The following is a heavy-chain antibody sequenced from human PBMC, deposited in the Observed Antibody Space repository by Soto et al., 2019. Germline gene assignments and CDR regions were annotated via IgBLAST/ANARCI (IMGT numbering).Heavy chain of an antibody. J-gene: IGHJ4*02. CDR2: MNPNSGYT. CDR3: ARVRTTVTLDFDY. CDR1: GYTVTSYD. V-gene: IGHV1-8*01. Sequence: QVQLVQSGAEVKKPGASVKVSCKASGYTVTSYDINWVRQAPGQGLEWMGWMNPNSGYTGYAQKFQGRVTMTWNTSICTAYTELSSLRSEDTAVYYCARVRTTVTLDFDYWGQGTLVTVSS. D-gene: IGHD4-17*01.